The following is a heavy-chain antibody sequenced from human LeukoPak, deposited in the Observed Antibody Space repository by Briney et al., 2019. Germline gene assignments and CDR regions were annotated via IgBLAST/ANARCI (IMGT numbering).Heavy chain of an antibody. CDR3: ARDKQEWLQLNWFDP. J-gene: IGHJ5*02. V-gene: IGHV3-30-3*01. Sequence: RPGGSLRLSCAASGFTFSSYAMHWVRQAPGKGLEWVAVISYDGSNKYYADSVKGRFTISRDNSKNTLYLQMNSLRAEDTAVYYCARDKQEWLQLNWFDPWGQGTLVTVSS. CDR1: GFTFSSYA. D-gene: IGHD5-24*01. CDR2: ISYDGSNK.